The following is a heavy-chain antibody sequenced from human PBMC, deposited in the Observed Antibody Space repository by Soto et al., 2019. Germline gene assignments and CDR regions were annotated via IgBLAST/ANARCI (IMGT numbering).Heavy chain of an antibody. V-gene: IGHV3-23*01. CDR3: AKGYDILTGLFDL. Sequence: PGGSLRLSCAASGFTFSSYAMSWVRQAPGKGLEWVSAISGSGGSTYYTDPVKGRFNISRDNSKNTLYLQMTSLRAEDTAVYYCAKGYDILTGLFDLWGQGTMVTVSS. D-gene: IGHD3-9*01. CDR2: ISGSGGST. J-gene: IGHJ5*02. CDR1: GFTFSSYA.